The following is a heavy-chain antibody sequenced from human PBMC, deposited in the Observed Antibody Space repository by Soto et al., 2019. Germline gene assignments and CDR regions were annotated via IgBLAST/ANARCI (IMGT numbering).Heavy chain of an antibody. CDR1: GFTFSSYA. CDR3: AKDGLGYCSSTSCYRHYYYGLDV. D-gene: IGHD2-2*02. J-gene: IGHJ6*02. Sequence: EVQLLESGGGLVQPGESLRLSCAVSGFTFSSYAMSWVRQAPGKGLEWVSAMTGSGGITYYADSVKGRFTISRDNSKNMVYLQMNSLRAEDTAIYYCAKDGLGYCSSTSCYRHYYYGLDVWGQGTTVTVSS. V-gene: IGHV3-23*01. CDR2: MTGSGGIT.